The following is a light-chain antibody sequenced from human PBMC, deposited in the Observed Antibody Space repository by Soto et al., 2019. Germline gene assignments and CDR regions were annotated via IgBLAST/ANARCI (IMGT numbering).Light chain of an antibody. CDR3: QKLNTYPLT. J-gene: IGKJ4*01. V-gene: IGKV1-9*01. CDR1: QGISSY. Sequence: DSQLTQSPSFLSASVGDRVTITCRASQGISSYLAWYQQKPGKAPKVLIYAASTLQSGVPSRFSGSGSGTEFTLTISSLQPEDFATYYCQKLNTYPLTFGGGTKVEIK. CDR2: AAS.